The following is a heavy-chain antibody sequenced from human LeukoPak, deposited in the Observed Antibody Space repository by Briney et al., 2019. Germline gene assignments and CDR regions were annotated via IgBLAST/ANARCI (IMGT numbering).Heavy chain of an antibody. J-gene: IGHJ4*02. Sequence: GGCLRLSCASSGFTFSNYWMSWVRQAPGKGLEWVANIKQDGSEKNYVDSVKGRFTIYRDNANNLLYLQMDSLRAEDTAVYHCASTQTFDYWGQGTLVTV. V-gene: IGHV3-7*05. CDR3: ASTQTFDY. CDR1: GFTFSNYW. CDR2: IKQDGSEK.